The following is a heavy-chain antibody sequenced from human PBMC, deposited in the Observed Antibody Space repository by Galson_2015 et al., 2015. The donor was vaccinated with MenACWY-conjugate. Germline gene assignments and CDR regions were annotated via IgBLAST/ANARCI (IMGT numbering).Heavy chain of an antibody. Sequence: SVKVSCKASGYTFTHYTLHWVRQAPGQGLEWMGWINTNNGNTKFSQNFKGRVATIRDTSASTVYMELSGLRPEDTAVHYCAREGGATGDLDVWGQGTMITVSS. CDR3: AREGGATGDLDV. CDR2: INTNNGNT. V-gene: IGHV1-3*04. J-gene: IGHJ3*01. CDR1: GYTFTHYT. D-gene: IGHD2-21*02.